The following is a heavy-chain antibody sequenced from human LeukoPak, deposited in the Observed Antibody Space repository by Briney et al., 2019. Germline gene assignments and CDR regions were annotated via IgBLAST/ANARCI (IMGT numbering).Heavy chain of an antibody. V-gene: IGHV3-23*01. D-gene: IGHD2-2*01. CDR2: ISGSGGST. CDR3: ARGSSNSFDY. CDR1: GFTFSSYS. Sequence: GGSLRLSCAASGFTFSSYSMNWVRQAPGKGLEWVSAISGSGGSTYYADSVKGRFTISRDNSKNTLYLQMNSLRAEDTAVYYCARGSSNSFDYWGQGTLATVSS. J-gene: IGHJ4*02.